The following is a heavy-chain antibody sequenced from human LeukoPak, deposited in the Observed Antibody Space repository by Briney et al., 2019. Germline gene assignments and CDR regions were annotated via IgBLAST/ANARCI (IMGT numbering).Heavy chain of an antibody. D-gene: IGHD6-19*01. J-gene: IGHJ4*02. V-gene: IGHV3-74*01. Sequence: GGSLRLSCAASGFTFSGFAMSWVRRTPGKGLEWVSGIEGDGSSKSYADSVKGRFTISRDNAKNTLHLQMNSLRAEDTAVYYCARDPSAVAGYFDYWGQGTLVTVSS. CDR2: IEGDGSSK. CDR3: ARDPSAVAGYFDY. CDR1: GFTFSGFA.